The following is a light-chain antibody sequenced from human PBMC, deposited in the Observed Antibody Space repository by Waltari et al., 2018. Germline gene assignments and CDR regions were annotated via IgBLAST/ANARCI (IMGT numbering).Light chain of an antibody. CDR3: SSYTSSSSRL. Sequence: QSALTQPASVSGSPGQSITISCTGTSSDVGAYKYVSWYQQHQGKAPKLMIFDVSNRPSGVSTRFSVSKSGNTASLTISGLQSEDEAVYHCSSYTSSSSRLFGGGTKVTVL. CDR2: DVS. V-gene: IGLV2-14*03. J-gene: IGLJ3*02. CDR1: SSDVGAYKY.